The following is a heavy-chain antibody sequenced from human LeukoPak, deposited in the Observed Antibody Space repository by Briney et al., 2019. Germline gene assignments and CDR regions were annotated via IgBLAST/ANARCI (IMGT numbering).Heavy chain of an antibody. V-gene: IGHV3-53*01. CDR3: AKDMTEDTVGYFDY. CDR1: VFTVSSKY. CDR2: IYSGGST. Sequence: GGSLRLSSAASVFTVSSKYMSWVRQALGKGLEWVSVIYSGGSTYYADSVKGRFTISRDNSKNTLYLQMNSLRAEDTAVYYCAKDMTEDTVGYFDYWGQGTLVTVSS. J-gene: IGHJ4*02. D-gene: IGHD5-18*01.